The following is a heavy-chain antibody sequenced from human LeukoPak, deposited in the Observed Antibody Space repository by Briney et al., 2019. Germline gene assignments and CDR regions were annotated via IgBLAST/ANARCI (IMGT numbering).Heavy chain of an antibody. Sequence: PSETLSLTCTVSGGSISSYYWSWIRQPPGKGLEWIGYIYYSGSTNYNPSLKSRVTISVDTSKNQFSLKLSSVTAADTAVYYCASRYYDFWSGYYSDYWGQGTLVTVSS. CDR3: ASRYYDFWSGYYSDY. D-gene: IGHD3-3*01. CDR1: GGSISSYY. V-gene: IGHV4-59*12. J-gene: IGHJ4*02. CDR2: IYYSGST.